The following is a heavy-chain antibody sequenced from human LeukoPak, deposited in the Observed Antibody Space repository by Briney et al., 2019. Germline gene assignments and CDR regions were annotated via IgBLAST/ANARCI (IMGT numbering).Heavy chain of an antibody. D-gene: IGHD2-21*01. CDR2: IYSSGST. V-gene: IGHV4-4*07. CDR3: ARGPYCGDDCYFDS. CDR1: GGSISDNF. Sequence: SETLSLTCTVSGGSISDNFWSWIRQPAGRGLEWIGRIYSSGSTLYNPSLKSRVTMSVDTSKNHFSLRLTSVTAADTAVHFCARGPYCGDDCYFDSWGRGTLSTVSS. J-gene: IGHJ4*02.